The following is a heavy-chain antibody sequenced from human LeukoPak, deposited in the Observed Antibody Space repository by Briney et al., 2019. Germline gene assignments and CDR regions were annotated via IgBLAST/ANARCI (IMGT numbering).Heavy chain of an antibody. D-gene: IGHD2-8*01. V-gene: IGHV3-43*01. J-gene: IGHJ4*02. CDR3: AKGDLYCTSFSCPLHY. Sequence: GGSLRLSCAASGFTFDDYTLHWVRHRPGKGLEWISLISWDGGSTYYADSVKGRFTISRDNDKNALYLQMNSLGTEDTALYYCAKGDLYCTSFSCPLHYWGQGTLVAVSS. CDR1: GFTFDDYT. CDR2: ISWDGGST.